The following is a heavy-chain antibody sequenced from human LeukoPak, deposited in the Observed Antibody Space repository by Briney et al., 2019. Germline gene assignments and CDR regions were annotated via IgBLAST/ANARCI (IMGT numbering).Heavy chain of an antibody. CDR1: GFTFSSYG. J-gene: IGHJ4*02. V-gene: IGHV3-48*04. Sequence: PGGSLRLSCAASGFTFSSYGMNWVRQAPGKGLEWVSYTSSSSSTIYYADSVKGRFTISRDNAKNSLYLQMNSLRAEDTAVYYCAISSGSYYGYFDYWGQGTLVTVSS. D-gene: IGHD3-10*01. CDR2: TSSSSSTI. CDR3: AISSGSYYGYFDY.